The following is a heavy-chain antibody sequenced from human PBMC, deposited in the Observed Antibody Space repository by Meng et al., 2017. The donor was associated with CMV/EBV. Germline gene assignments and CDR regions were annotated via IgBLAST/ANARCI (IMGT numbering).Heavy chain of an antibody. CDR3: AREMPIAAAGCFDY. Sequence: VQLQDAGPGRVKPSETLSLTCTVSGGSISSYYWSWIRQPAGKGLEWIGRIYTSGSTNYNSSLKSRVTMSVDTSKNQFSLKLSSVTAADTAVYYCAREMPIAAAGCFDYWGQGTLVTVSS. D-gene: IGHD6-13*01. V-gene: IGHV4-4*07. J-gene: IGHJ4*02. CDR1: GGSISSYY. CDR2: IYTSGST.